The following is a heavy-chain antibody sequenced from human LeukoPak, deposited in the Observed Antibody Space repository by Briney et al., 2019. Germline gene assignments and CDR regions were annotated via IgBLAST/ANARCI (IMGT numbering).Heavy chain of an antibody. CDR1: GGSFSGYY. D-gene: IGHD3-16*01. V-gene: IGHV4-34*01. Sequence: SETLSLTCAVYGGSFSGYYWSWIRQPPGKGLEWIGEINHSGSTNYNPSLKSRVTISVDTSKNQFPLKLSSVTAADTAVYYCARGRTPWGLPLAYWGQGTLVTVSS. CDR2: INHSGST. CDR3: ARGRTPWGLPLAY. J-gene: IGHJ4*02.